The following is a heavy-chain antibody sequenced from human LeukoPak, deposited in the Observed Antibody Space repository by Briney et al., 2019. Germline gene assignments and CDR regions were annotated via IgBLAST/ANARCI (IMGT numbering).Heavy chain of an antibody. D-gene: IGHD6-19*01. CDR1: GGSISSGSYY. CDR2: IYTSGST. Sequence: SQTLSLTCTVSGGSISSGSYYWSWIRQPAGKGLEWIGRIYTSGSTNYNPSLKSRVTISVDTSKNQFSLKLSSVTAADTAVYYCARDDSSGWYGGLDYWGQGTLFTVSS. J-gene: IGHJ4*02. V-gene: IGHV4-61*02. CDR3: ARDDSSGWYGGLDY.